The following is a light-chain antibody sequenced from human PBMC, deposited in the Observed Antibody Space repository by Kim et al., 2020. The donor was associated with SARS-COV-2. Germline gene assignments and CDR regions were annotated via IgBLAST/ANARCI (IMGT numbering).Light chain of an antibody. CDR2: DAS. CDR1: EDIRKS. J-gene: IGKJ4*02. V-gene: IGKV1-17*02. Sequence: ASVGDGIAITCRAAEDIRKSVVWYQQKPGKAPTRLVFDASTLDIGVPPRFSGSGSGTQFALTINNVQPEDSATYFCLQRSLYPLTFGGGTKVDIK. CDR3: LQRSLYPLT.